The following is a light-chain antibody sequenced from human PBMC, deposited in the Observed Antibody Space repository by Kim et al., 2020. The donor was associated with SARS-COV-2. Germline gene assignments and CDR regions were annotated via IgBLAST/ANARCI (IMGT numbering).Light chain of an antibody. CDR2: WAS. CDR3: QQYYNTPWT. CDR1: QSVLYSSSNKTF. Sequence: DIVMTQSPDSLAVSLGERATINCKTSQSVLYSSSNKTFLAWYQQKPGQPPKLLFYWASTRQSGVFDRFSGSGSGTDFTLTISRLQAEDVAVYYCQQYYNTPWTFGQGTKVDIK. J-gene: IGKJ1*01. V-gene: IGKV4-1*01.